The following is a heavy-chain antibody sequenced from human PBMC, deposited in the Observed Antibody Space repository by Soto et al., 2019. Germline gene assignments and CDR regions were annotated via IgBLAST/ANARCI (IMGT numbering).Heavy chain of an antibody. Sequence: SVKVSCKASAGTFSSYAISWVRQAPGQGLEWMGGIIPLFGTANYAQKVHRGVNITADKSTSLAYMELSSLSSEDTAVYCCARDGGCSSTSCYRGDYCHYYGIDVWGQGTMVTVSS. V-gene: IGHV1-69*06. CDR2: IIPLFGTA. CDR3: ARDGGCSSTSCYRGDYCHYYGIDV. D-gene: IGHD2-2*02. CDR1: AGTFSSYA. J-gene: IGHJ6*02.